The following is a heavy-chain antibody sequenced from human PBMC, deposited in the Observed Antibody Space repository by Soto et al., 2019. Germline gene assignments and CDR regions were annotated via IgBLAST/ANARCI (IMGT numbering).Heavy chain of an antibody. CDR2: ICGSTI. CDR1: GFAFSAYG. Sequence: EVQLVESGGGLVQPGGSLTLPFAASGFAFSAYGMMWSGQAPGKGLECISFICGSTIYYADSVKGRFTISRDNAKNSLFLQMNNLGAEDTAVYYCARDRGPMGSVDTMRGYWGQGILVTVSS. V-gene: IGHV3-48*01. CDR3: ARDRGPMGSVDTMRGY. D-gene: IGHD5-12*01. J-gene: IGHJ4*02.